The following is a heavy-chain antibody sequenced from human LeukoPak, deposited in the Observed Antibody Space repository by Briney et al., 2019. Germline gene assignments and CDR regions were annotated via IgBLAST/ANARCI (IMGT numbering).Heavy chain of an antibody. CDR1: GDSISSYY. V-gene: IGHV4-59*01. D-gene: IGHD3-22*01. J-gene: IGHJ4*02. CDR3: ARDRHYYDSSGYYAGFDY. Sequence: SETLSLTCTVSGDSISSYYWSWIRQPPGKGLEWIGYIYYSGSTNYNPSLKSRVTISIDTSKNQFSLKLSSVTAADTAVYYCARDRHYYDSSGYYAGFDYWGQGTLVTVSS. CDR2: IYYSGST.